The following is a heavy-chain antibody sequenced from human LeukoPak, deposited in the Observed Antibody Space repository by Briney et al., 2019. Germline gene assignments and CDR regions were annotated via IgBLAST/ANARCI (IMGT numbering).Heavy chain of an antibody. V-gene: IGHV3-7*01. CDR1: GFTFSNYW. J-gene: IGHJ4*02. D-gene: IGHD5-12*01. Sequence: GGSLRLSCAASGFTFSNYWMTWVRQAPGKGLEWVAHINQDGSEEHYMDSVKARFTISRDNAKNSLSLQMNSLRAEDTAVYYCVRDGGVSGYDLLDFWGQGTLVTVSS. CDR3: VRDGGVSGYDLLDF. CDR2: INQDGSEE.